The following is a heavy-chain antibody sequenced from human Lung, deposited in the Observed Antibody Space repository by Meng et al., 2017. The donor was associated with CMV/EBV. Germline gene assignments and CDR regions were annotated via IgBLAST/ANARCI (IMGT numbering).Heavy chain of an antibody. CDR1: GFIFSNYA. Sequence: GESLKISCSASGFIFSNYAMSWVRQAPGKGLEWISFMSGSGSMMLYVDSVRCRFTISRASSKNTLYLQMNSLKAEDTAVYYCAKKGGAGAHHYFDYWGQGXLVTVSS. J-gene: IGHJ4*02. CDR3: AKKGGAGAHHYFDY. D-gene: IGHD6-19*01. CDR2: MSGSGSMM. V-gene: IGHV3-23*01.